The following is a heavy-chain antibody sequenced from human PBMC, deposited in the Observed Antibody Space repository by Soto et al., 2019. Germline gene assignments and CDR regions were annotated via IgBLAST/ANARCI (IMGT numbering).Heavy chain of an antibody. CDR2: INPSGGST. CDR3: ARAPYDILTGYFLSHFDY. V-gene: IGHV1-46*01. Sequence: VKVSCKASGYTFTSYYMHWVRQAPGQGLEWMGIINPSGGSTSYAQKFQGRVTMTRDTSTSTVYMELSSLRSEDTAVYYCARAPYDILTGYFLSHFDYWGQGTLVTVSS. CDR1: GYTFTSYY. D-gene: IGHD3-9*01. J-gene: IGHJ4*02.